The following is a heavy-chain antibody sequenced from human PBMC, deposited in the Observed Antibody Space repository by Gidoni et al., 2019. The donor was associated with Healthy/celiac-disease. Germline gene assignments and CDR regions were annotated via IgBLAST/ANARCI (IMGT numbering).Heavy chain of an antibody. V-gene: IGHV3-48*04. J-gene: IGHJ5*02. CDR3: ARDRVAGTVDWFDP. Sequence: EVQLVESGGGLVQPGGSLRLSCAASGSTFSSYSMNWVRQEPGKGLEWVSYISSSSSTIYYADSVKGRFTISRDNAKNSLYLQMNSLRAEDTAVYYCARDRVAGTVDWFDPWGQGTLVTVSS. CDR2: ISSSSSTI. CDR1: GSTFSSYS. D-gene: IGHD6-19*01.